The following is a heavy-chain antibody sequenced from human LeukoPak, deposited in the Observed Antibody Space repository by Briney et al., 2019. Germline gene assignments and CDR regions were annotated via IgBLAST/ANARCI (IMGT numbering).Heavy chain of an antibody. J-gene: IGHJ4*02. CDR1: GGSISSSTSY. Sequence: SVTLSLTCTVSGGSISSSTSYWGWIRQPPGKGLEWIGSIYYSGSTSYNPSLKSRVTISVDTSKKQFSLKLDSVTAADTAVYYCARNASDSGTSYFDYWGQGTLVTVSS. CDR2: IYYSGST. CDR3: ARNASDSGTSYFDY. D-gene: IGHD1-26*01. V-gene: IGHV4-39*01.